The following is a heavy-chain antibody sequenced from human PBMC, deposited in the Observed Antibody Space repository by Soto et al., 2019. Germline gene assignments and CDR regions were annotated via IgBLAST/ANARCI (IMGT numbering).Heavy chain of an antibody. V-gene: IGHV1-69*12. CDR3: ASSAARNYYYGMDV. CDR2: IIPIFGTT. CDR1: GGTFSRYG. J-gene: IGHJ6*02. Sequence: QVQLVQSGAEVKKPGSSVKVSCKASGGTFSRYGISWVRQAPGHGLEWMGGIIPIFGTTNYAQKFQGRVTITADESTSTAYMELSSLRSEDTAVYYCASSAARNYYYGMDVWGQGTTVTVSS. D-gene: IGHD2-15*01.